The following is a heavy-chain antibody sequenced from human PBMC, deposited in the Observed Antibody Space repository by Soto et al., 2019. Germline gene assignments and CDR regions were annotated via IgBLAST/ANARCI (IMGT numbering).Heavy chain of an antibody. V-gene: IGHV1-18*01. CDR2: ISAYSGDT. CDR1: GYTFTGYS. D-gene: IGHD4-17*01. CDR3: ARPSGSYGDYAWSLKY. J-gene: IGHJ4*02. Sequence: QVQLVQSGAEVKKPGASVKVSCKASGYTFTGYSVGWVRQAPGQGLEWMGWISAYSGDTYYTQRFQDRLTMTTDASTSTAYMELRSLRSDDTAVYYCARPSGSYGDYAWSLKYWVQGTLVTVSS.